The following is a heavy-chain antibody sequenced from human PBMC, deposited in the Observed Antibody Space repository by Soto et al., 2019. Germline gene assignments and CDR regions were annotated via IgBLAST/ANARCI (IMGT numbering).Heavy chain of an antibody. CDR3: AHSSGRKGAFDY. D-gene: IGHD1-1*01. J-gene: IGHJ4*02. CDR2: IYWNNDQ. V-gene: IGHV2-5*01. CDR1: GFSLTTSGVT. Sequence: ESGPTLVNPTETLTLTCTFSGFSLTTSGVTVGWIRQLPGKALEWLALIYWNNDQRYSPSLKSRLTITKDTSRNQVVLTMTNMDPVDTATYFCAHSSGRKGAFDYWGQGTLVTVSS.